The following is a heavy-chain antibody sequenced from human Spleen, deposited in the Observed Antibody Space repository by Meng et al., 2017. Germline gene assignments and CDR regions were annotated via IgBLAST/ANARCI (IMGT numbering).Heavy chain of an antibody. CDR1: GGSFSGYY. CDR2: INHSGTT. Sequence: QLQLQESGPGLVKPSETLSLTCSVYGGSFSGYYWSWIRQPPGKGLEWIGEINHSGTTKYNPSLKGRVTISIDTSKNQLSLMLSSVTAADTAVYYCARRPTGIDYWGQGTLVTVSS. D-gene: IGHD2-8*02. J-gene: IGHJ4*02. CDR3: ARRPTGIDY. V-gene: IGHV4-34*01.